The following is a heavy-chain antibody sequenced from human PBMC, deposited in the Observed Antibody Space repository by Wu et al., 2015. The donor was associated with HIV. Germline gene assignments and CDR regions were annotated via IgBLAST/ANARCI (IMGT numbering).Heavy chain of an antibody. Sequence: QVQLVQSGAEVKKPGSSVKVSCKASGGTFSSYAISWVRQAPGQGLEWMGGINSKSGDTNYAQKFQGRVTMTRDTSISTAYMELSRLRSDDTAVYFCARDFSGFYYYMDVWGKGTTVTVSS. D-gene: IGHD3-10*01. CDR3: ARDFSGFYYYMDV. CDR2: INSKSGDT. CDR1: GGTFSSYA. V-gene: IGHV1-2*02. J-gene: IGHJ6*03.